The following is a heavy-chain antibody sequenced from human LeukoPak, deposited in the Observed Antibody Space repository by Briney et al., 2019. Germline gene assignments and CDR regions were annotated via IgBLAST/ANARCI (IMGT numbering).Heavy chain of an antibody. CDR3: ARLYGSGSPL. D-gene: IGHD3-10*01. Sequence: SVKVFCKASAGTFSSYAISWLRQAPGQGLEWMGRIIPIFGTANYAQKFQGRVTITTDESTSTAYMELSSLRSEDTAVYYCARLYGSGSPLWGQGTLVTVSS. V-gene: IGHV1-69*05. J-gene: IGHJ4*02. CDR2: IIPIFGTA. CDR1: AGTFSSYA.